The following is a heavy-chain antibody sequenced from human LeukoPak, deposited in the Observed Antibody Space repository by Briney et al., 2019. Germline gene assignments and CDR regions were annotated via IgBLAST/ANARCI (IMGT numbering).Heavy chain of an antibody. D-gene: IGHD2-15*01. CDR2: IYPGDSET. CDR3: ARQVVVVTGTSYYFDY. J-gene: IGHJ4*02. Sequence: GESLKISCQGSGYNFNNYWIAWVRQMPGKGLEWMGIIYPGDSETRYSPSFQGQVTISADKSNSTAYLQWSSLKASDTAMYYCARQVVVVTGTSYYFDYWGQGTLVAVSS. CDR1: GYNFNNYW. V-gene: IGHV5-51*01.